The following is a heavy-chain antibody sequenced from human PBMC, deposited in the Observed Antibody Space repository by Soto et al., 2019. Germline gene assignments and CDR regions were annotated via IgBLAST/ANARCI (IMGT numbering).Heavy chain of an antibody. V-gene: IGHV4-4*02. CDR2: IYHSGST. Sequence: QVQLQESGPGLVKPSGTLSLTCAVSSASISSSNWWSWVRQPPGKGLEWIGEIYHSGSTNYNPSLKSRVTISVDNSKNQFSLKLTSVTAADTAVYYCARGLTTRGYYYYYMDVWGKGTTVTVSS. CDR1: SASISSSNW. D-gene: IGHD1-1*01. CDR3: ARGLTTRGYYYYYMDV. J-gene: IGHJ6*03.